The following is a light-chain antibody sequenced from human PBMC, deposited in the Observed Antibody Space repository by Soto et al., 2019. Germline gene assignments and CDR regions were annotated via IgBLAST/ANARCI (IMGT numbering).Light chain of an antibody. V-gene: IGKV3-20*01. CDR2: DAS. Sequence: ENVLTQSPGTLSLSPGERATLSCSASQSVSGSHLAWYQQKPGQAPRLLIYDASNRATGIPYRFTGSGSGTDFTLTISRLEPEECAVYFCLQYVASPWRFGEGVRVEIK. CDR1: QSVSGSH. J-gene: IGKJ1*01. CDR3: LQYVASPWR.